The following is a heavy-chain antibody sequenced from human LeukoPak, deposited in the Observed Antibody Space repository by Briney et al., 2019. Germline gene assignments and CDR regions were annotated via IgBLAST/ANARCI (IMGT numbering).Heavy chain of an antibody. Sequence: GGSPRLSCAASGFTFNSYEMNWVRQAPGKGLEWVSYINSGGSAIYYADSVKGRFTISRDNAKNSLYLQMNSLRADDTAVYYCARGGSYVHYWGQGTLVTVPS. D-gene: IGHD1-26*01. CDR2: INSGGSAI. V-gene: IGHV3-48*03. J-gene: IGHJ4*02. CDR1: GFTFNSYE. CDR3: ARGGSYVHY.